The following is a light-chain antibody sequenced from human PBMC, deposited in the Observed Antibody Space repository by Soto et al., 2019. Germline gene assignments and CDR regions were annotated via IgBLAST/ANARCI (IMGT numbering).Light chain of an antibody. CDR3: KQYNNWPYT. CDR1: QSVSSNY. J-gene: IGKJ2*01. CDR2: GAS. V-gene: IGKV3-20*01. Sequence: EIVLTQSPGTLSLSPGERATLSCRASQSVSSNYLAWYQQKFGQAPRLLIYGASSRATGNPDRFSGSGSGTDFTLTIRSLQSEDSAVYYCKQYNNWPYTFGQGTKLEI.